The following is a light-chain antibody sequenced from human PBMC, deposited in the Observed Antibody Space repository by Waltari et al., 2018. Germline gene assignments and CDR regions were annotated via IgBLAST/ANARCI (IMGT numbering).Light chain of an antibody. CDR1: EDIINA. J-gene: IGKJ4*01. V-gene: IGKV1-6*01. CDR2: AAS. Sequence: AIQMTQSPSSLSASVGDSVPLPFRAIEDIINALVWYQQKPGKAPRLLIFAASTLQSGVPSRFSGSGSGTDFTLTISSLQPEDFATYFCLQDYIFPLTFGGGTTVEI. CDR3: LQDYIFPLT.